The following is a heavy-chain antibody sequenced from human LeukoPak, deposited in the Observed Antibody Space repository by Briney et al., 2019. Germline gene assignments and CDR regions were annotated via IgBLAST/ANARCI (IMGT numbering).Heavy chain of an antibody. CDR2: VRNDGFDT. J-gene: IGHJ4*02. CDR3: ARGRGKDYFGD. CDR1: GFTFTNHG. D-gene: IGHD4-23*01. V-gene: IGHV3-33*01. Sequence: PGTSLRLSCVTSGFTFTNHGFHWLRQAAGKGLEWVAFVRNDGFDTYHSNSVKGRFSISRDDSRNTVYLQMNSLTAEDTALYYCARGRGKDYFGDWGQGTQVTVSS.